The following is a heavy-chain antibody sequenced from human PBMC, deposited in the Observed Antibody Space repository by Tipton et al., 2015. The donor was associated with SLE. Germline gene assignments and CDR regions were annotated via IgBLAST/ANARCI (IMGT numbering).Heavy chain of an antibody. D-gene: IGHD3-10*01. Sequence: TLSLTCAVYGGSFSGYYCSWIRQPPGKGLEGIGEINHRRSTNYNPSLKSRVTISVDTSKNQLSLKLSSATAADTAVCYCARGISPRVCDIWGQGTMVTVAS. CDR1: GGSFSGYY. CDR2: INHRRST. J-gene: IGHJ3*02. V-gene: IGHV4-34*01. CDR3: ARGISPRVCDI.